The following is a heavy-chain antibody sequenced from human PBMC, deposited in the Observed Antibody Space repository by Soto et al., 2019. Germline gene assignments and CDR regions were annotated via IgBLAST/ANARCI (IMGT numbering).Heavy chain of an antibody. D-gene: IGHD6-13*01. V-gene: IGHV4-34*01. J-gene: IGHJ4*02. CDR1: GGSFSAYY. CDR2: TNHDRST. Sequence: SGTLSLTCAVYGGSFSAYYWSWLRQPPGKGLEWIGETNHDRSTKYNPSLKSRVTISVDTSKNQISLKVSSVTAADTAVYFCTRGQRGYSSSWFDFWGQGTLVTVS. CDR3: TRGQRGYSSSWFDF.